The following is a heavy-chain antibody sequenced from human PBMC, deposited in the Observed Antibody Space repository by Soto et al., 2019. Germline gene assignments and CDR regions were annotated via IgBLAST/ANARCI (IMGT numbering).Heavy chain of an antibody. J-gene: IGHJ4*02. V-gene: IGHV3-53*01. CDR3: ARDVWDGYLDY. Sequence: GGSLRLSCAASGFTVSSNYMSWVRQAPGKGLEWVSVIYSGGSTYYADSVKGRFTISRDNSKNTLYLQMSSLRAEDTAVYYCARDVWDGYLDYWGQGTLVTVSS. D-gene: IGHD1-26*01. CDR1: GFTVSSNY. CDR2: IYSGGST.